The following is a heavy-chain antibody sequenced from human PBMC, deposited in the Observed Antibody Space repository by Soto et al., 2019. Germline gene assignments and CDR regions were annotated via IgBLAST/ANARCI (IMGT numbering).Heavy chain of an antibody. D-gene: IGHD3-10*01. CDR3: ARGGYYARYAFDI. J-gene: IGHJ3*02. CDR1: GVSFSGYY. CDR2: IKHSGGT. V-gene: IGHV4-34*01. Sequence: TQSLTWAVYGVSFSGYYWKRISQPPVNGLEWIGEIKHSGGTNYTPSLKSRVTITVDTSKNQFSLKRSSVAVADPAVYYCARGGYYARYAFDICGQVTMVPV.